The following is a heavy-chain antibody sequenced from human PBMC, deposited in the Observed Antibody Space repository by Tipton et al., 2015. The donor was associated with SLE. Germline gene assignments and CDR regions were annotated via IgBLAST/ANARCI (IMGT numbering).Heavy chain of an antibody. V-gene: IGHV3-30*04. CDR2: ISIDGSKT. J-gene: IGHJ4*02. Sequence: SLRLSCVTSGFVFSSYQMHWVRRAPGKGLEWVALISIDGSKTYYADSVKGRFTVSRDNSKNTLYLQMNSLRAEDTAVYYCARDSKGLLWGQGTQVTVSA. CDR1: GFVFSSYQ. CDR3: ARDSKGLL. D-gene: IGHD5-18*01.